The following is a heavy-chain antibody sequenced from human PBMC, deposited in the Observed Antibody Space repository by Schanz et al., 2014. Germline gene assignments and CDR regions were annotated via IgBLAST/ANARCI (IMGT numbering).Heavy chain of an antibody. D-gene: IGHD6-19*01. Sequence: EVQLVESGGGVVQPGRSLRLSCAASGFTFRNNWMHWFRQGPGKGLSWVSRIDGEGGDTRYADSVKGRFTVFRDNARNMVFLQMNSLRVDDTGVYYCVRDERISSGVWFDPWGQGTLVTVSS. CDR1: GFTFRNNW. CDR3: VRDERISSGVWFDP. CDR2: IDGEGGDT. J-gene: IGHJ5*02. V-gene: IGHV3-74*01.